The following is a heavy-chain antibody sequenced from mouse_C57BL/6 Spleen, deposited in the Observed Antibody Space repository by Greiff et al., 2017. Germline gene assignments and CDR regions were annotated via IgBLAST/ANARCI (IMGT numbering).Heavy chain of an antibody. J-gene: IGHJ2*01. CDR3: ARGGSPTIGCDY. CDR1: GYAFSSYW. D-gene: IGHD2-10*01. V-gene: IGHV1-80*01. CDR2: LYPGDGDT. Sequence: QVQLQQSGAELVKPGASVKISCKASGYAFSSYWMNWVKQRPGKGLEWIGQLYPGDGDTNYNGKFKGKATLTADKSSSTAYMQLSSLTSEDSAVYFCARGGSPTIGCDYWGQGTTLTVAS.